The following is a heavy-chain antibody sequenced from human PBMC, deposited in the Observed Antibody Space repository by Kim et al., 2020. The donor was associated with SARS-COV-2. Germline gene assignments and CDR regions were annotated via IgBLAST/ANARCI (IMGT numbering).Heavy chain of an antibody. Sequence: SETLSLTCAVYGGSFSGYYWSWIRQPPGKGLEWIGEINHSGSTNYNPSLKSRVTISVDTSKNQFSLKLSSVTAADTAAYYCARVPAAAFDYWGQGTLVTVSS. D-gene: IGHD2-2*01. CDR2: INHSGST. CDR1: GGSFSGYY. V-gene: IGHV4-34*01. J-gene: IGHJ4*02. CDR3: ARVPAAAFDY.